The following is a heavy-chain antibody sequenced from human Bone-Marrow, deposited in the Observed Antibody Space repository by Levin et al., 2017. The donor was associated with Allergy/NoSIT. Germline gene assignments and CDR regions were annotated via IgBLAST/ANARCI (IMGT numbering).Heavy chain of an antibody. Sequence: AGGSLRLSCVASGFEFSSYTLNWVRQAPGKGLEWVSYISDSSETIYYADSVKGRFTISRDDAKKSLYLQMSSLRDEDTALYYCARDRRGRKAYNYLPDAFDLWGQGTMVTVSS. D-gene: IGHD5-18*01. CDR1: GFEFSSYT. CDR3: ARDRRGRKAYNYLPDAFDL. V-gene: IGHV3-48*02. J-gene: IGHJ3*01. CDR2: ISDSSETI.